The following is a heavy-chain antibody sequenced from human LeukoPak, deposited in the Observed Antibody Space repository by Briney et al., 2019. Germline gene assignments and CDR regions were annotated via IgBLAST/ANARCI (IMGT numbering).Heavy chain of an antibody. CDR1: GFTFDDYG. Sequence: GGSLRLSCAASGFTFDDYGMSWVRQAPGKGLEWVSGINWNGGSTGYADSVKGRFTISRDNAKNSLYLQMNSLRAEDTAVYYCAKGYCSSTSCYSPTYFDYWGQGTLVTVSS. J-gene: IGHJ4*02. CDR2: INWNGGST. CDR3: AKGYCSSTSCYSPTYFDY. V-gene: IGHV3-20*04. D-gene: IGHD2-2*01.